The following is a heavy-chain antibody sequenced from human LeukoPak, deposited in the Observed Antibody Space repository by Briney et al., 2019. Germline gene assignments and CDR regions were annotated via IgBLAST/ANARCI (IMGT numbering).Heavy chain of an antibody. D-gene: IGHD3-9*01. Sequence: GESLKISCKGSGYSFSSYWIAWVRQMPGKGLEWMGIIYPRDSRTTYSPSFQGQVTISADKSISTAYLQWSSLKASDTAMYYCARVDGYDILTGYYFDYWGQGTLVTVSS. CDR1: GYSFSSYW. J-gene: IGHJ4*02. CDR3: ARVDGYDILTGYYFDY. CDR2: IYPRDSRT. V-gene: IGHV5-51*01.